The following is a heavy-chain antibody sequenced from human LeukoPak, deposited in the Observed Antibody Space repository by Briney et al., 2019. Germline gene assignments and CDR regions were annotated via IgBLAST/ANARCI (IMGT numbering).Heavy chain of an antibody. J-gene: IGHJ5*02. Sequence: PGGSLRLSCAASRFNFSNYWMNWVRQAPGKGLEWVANIKQDGSEKYYVDSVKGRFTISRDNAKNSLYLQMNSLRAEDTAVYYCARDRDFWSGYYRGGTNWFDPWGQGTLVTVSS. CDR3: ARDRDFWSGYYRGGTNWFDP. V-gene: IGHV3-7*01. CDR2: IKQDGSEK. D-gene: IGHD3-3*01. CDR1: RFNFSNYW.